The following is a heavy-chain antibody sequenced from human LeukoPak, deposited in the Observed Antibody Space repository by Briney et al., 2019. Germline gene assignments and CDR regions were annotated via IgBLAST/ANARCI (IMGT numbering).Heavy chain of an antibody. D-gene: IGHD5-12*01. CDR1: GFTFNNYA. Sequence: GGSLRLSCAASGFTFNNYAMSWVRQAPGKGLEWVSYISGSSSIIYYADSVKGRFTISRDNAKNSLYLQMNSLRAEDTAVYYCARGYTSSSSGFDYWGQGTLVTVSS. CDR3: ARGYTSSSSGFDY. V-gene: IGHV3-48*01. CDR2: ISGSSSII. J-gene: IGHJ4*02.